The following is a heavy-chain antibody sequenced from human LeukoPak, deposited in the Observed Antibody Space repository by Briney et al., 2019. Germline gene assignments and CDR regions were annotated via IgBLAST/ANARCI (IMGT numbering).Heavy chain of an antibody. Sequence: GESLQISCKGSGYSFTSYWMSWVRQAPGKGLEWVANIKQDGSEKYYVDSVKGRFTISRDNAKNSLYLQMNSLRAEDTAVYYCARDGPSSLWFGELLSADYWGQGTLVTVSS. CDR1: GYSFTSYW. D-gene: IGHD3-10*01. CDR3: ARDGPSSLWFGELLSADY. J-gene: IGHJ4*02. CDR2: IKQDGSEK. V-gene: IGHV3-7*01.